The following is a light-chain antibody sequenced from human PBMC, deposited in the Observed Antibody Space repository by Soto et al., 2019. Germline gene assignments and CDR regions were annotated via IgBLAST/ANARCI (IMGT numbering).Light chain of an antibody. Sequence: QSALTQPPSASGTPGQRVTISCSGSSSNIGRNTVNWYQQLPGAAPKLLIYSNNHRPSGVPDRFSGSKSGTSASLAISGLQSEDEADYYCAARDDSLNGWVFGGGTKLTVL. V-gene: IGLV1-44*01. CDR2: SNN. J-gene: IGLJ3*02. CDR3: AARDDSLNGWV. CDR1: SSNIGRNT.